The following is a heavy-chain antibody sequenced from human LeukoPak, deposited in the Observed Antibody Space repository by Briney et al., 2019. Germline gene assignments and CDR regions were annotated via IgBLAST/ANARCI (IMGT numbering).Heavy chain of an antibody. V-gene: IGHV3-7*01. CDR3: ARGRDSYGSYFDY. D-gene: IGHD5-18*01. J-gene: IGHJ4*02. Sequence: GGSLRLSCAASGFTFSSYLMSWVRQAPGKGLEWVANIKQDGSEKYYVDSVKGRFTISRDNAKNSLYLQMNSLRAEDTAVYYCARGRDSYGSYFDYWGQGTLVTVSS. CDR1: GFTFSSYL. CDR2: IKQDGSEK.